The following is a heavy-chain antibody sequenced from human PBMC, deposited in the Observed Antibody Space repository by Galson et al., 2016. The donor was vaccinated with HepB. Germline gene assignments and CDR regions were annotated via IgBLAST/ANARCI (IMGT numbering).Heavy chain of an antibody. V-gene: IGHV3-NL1*01. J-gene: IGHJ3*02. CDR3: AKDSGAYYYDSSGYRRNAFDI. Sequence: SLRLSCAASGFNFMSYRMAWVRQAPGKGLEWLSEIDGSDGGDGITHYTDSVKGRFAISRDNSKNALYLQMNSLRAGDTALYYCAKDSGAYYYDSSGYRRNAFDIWGQGTMVTVSS. CDR1: GFNFMSYR. D-gene: IGHD3-22*01. CDR2: IDGSDGGDGIT.